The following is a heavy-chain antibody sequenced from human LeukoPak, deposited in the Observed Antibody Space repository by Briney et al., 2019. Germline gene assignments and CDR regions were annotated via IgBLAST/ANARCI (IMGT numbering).Heavy chain of an antibody. CDR2: ISSSGRYI. D-gene: IGHD3-22*01. J-gene: IGHJ4*02. CDR1: GFTCSNYN. Sequence: GGSLRLSCAASGFTCSNYNMNWVRRAPGKGVERVASISSSGRYIYYGDSVKGRFTISRDNAKTSLYLQMNSLRAEDTAMYYCAGTSEFYYESSAYYFFHYWGQGILVTVSS. V-gene: IGHV3-21*01. CDR3: AGTSEFYYESSAYYFFHY.